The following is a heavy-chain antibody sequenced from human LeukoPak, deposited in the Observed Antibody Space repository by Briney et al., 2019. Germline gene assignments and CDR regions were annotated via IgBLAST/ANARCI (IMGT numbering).Heavy chain of an antibody. V-gene: IGHV1-46*01. Sequence: APVEVSCKASGYTFTSSYIHWVRQAPGQGLEWMGMIYPRDGSTSYAQKFQGRVTVTRDTSTSTVHIELSGLRSEDTAVYYCARDQEGFDYWGQGTLVTVSS. CDR1: GYTFTSSY. CDR2: IYPRDGST. J-gene: IGHJ4*02. CDR3: ARDQEGFDY.